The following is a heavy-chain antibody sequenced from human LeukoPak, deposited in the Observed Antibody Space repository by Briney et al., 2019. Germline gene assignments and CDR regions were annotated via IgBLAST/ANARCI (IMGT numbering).Heavy chain of an antibody. D-gene: IGHD3-10*01. CDR3: ARGGPSGSGSYYQTNWFDP. Sequence: ASVKVTCKASGYTFTGYYIHWVRQAPGQGLEWMGWINPNSGGTNYAQKFQGRVTITRDTSISTAYMELSRLTSDDTAVYYCARGGPSGSGSYYQTNWFDPWGQGTLVTVSS. CDR2: INPNSGGT. J-gene: IGHJ5*02. CDR1: GYTFTGYY. V-gene: IGHV1-2*02.